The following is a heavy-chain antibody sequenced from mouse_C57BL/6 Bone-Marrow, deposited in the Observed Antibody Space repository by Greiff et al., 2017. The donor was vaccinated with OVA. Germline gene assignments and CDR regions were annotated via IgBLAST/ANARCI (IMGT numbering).Heavy chain of an antibody. Sequence: VKLMESGAELARPGASVKLSCKASGYTFTSYGISWVKQRTGQGLEWIGEIYPRSGNTYYNEKFKGKATLTADKSSSTAYMELRSLTSEDSAVYFCARGGYYGSNNFDYWGQGTTLTVSS. CDR2: IYPRSGNT. CDR3: ARGGYYGSNNFDY. D-gene: IGHD1-1*01. J-gene: IGHJ2*01. V-gene: IGHV1-81*01. CDR1: GYTFTSYG.